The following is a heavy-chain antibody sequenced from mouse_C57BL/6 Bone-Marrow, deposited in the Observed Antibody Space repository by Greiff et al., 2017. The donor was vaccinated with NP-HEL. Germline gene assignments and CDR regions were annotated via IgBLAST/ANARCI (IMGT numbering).Heavy chain of an antibody. CDR1: GFTFSSYA. CDR2: ISSGGDYI. J-gene: IGHJ4*01. CDR3: TRVTAQATPYCYAMDY. Sequence: EVMLVESGEGLVKPGGSLKLSCAASGFTFSSYAMSWVRQTPEKRLEWVAYISSGGDYIYYADTVKGRFTISRDNARNTLYLQMSSLKSEDTAMYYCTRVTAQATPYCYAMDYWGQGTSVTVSS. V-gene: IGHV5-9-1*02. D-gene: IGHD3-2*02.